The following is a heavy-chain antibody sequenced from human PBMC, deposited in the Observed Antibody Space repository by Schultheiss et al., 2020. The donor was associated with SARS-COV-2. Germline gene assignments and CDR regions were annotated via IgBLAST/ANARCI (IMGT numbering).Heavy chain of an antibody. Sequence: SETLSLTCTVSGGSISSSSYYWGWIRQPPGKGLEWIGYIYYSGSTNYNPSLKSRVTISVDTSKNQFSLKLSSVTAADTAVYYCARGEAARGDYWGQGTLVTVSS. D-gene: IGHD6-6*01. CDR3: ARGEAARGDY. CDR1: GGSISSSSYY. J-gene: IGHJ4*02. V-gene: IGHV4-61*05. CDR2: IYYSGST.